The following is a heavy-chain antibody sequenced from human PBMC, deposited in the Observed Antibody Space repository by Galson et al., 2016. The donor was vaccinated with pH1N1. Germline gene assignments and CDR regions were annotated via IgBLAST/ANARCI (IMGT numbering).Heavy chain of an antibody. J-gene: IGHJ4*02. V-gene: IGHV1-46*03. CDR1: GYTFTSYY. CDR3: ARSVVVVAARDY. D-gene: IGHD2-15*01. Sequence: SVKVSCKASGYTFTSYYMHWVRQAPGQGLEWMGIINPSGGSTSYAQKFRGRATMTRDTSTSTVYMELSSLRSEDTAVYYCARSVVVVAARDYWGQGTLVTVSS. CDR2: INPSGGST.